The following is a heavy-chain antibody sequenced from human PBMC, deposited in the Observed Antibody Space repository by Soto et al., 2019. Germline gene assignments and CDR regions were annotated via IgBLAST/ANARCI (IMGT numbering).Heavy chain of an antibody. CDR3: ARRIDYGEDY. CDR2: ISSDSTYI. Sequence: GGFLRLSCAASGFTFSRYSMNWVRQAPGMGLEWVSSISSDSTYIYYADSVEGRFTISRDNAKDSLYLQMSSLRVEDTAVYYCARRIDYGEDYWGRGTLVNVSS. V-gene: IGHV3-21*01. D-gene: IGHD3-16*01. J-gene: IGHJ4*02. CDR1: GFTFSRYS.